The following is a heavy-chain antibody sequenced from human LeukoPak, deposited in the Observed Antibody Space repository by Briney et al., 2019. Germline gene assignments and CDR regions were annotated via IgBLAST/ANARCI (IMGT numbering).Heavy chain of an antibody. D-gene: IGHD2-2*01. CDR3: ARAGVGYCSGTSCYDC. CDR1: GFTFSSYS. Sequence: PGGSLRLSCAASGFTFSSYSMNWVRQAPGKGLEWVSSISSSSSYIYYADSVKGRFTISRDNAKNSLYLQMNSLRAEDTAVYYCARAGVGYCSGTSCYDCWGQGTLVTVSS. CDR2: ISSSSSYI. V-gene: IGHV3-21*04. J-gene: IGHJ4*02.